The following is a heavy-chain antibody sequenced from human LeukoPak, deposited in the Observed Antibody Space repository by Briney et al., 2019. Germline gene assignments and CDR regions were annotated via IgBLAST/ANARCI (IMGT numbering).Heavy chain of an antibody. D-gene: IGHD4-17*01. V-gene: IGHV4-31*03. Sequence: PSETLSLTCTVSGGSISSGGYYWSWIRQHPGKGLEWIGYIYYSGSTYYNPSLKSRVTISVDTSKNQFSLKLSSVTAADTAVYYCAKDPYGDYVRYFDYWGQGTLVTVSS. J-gene: IGHJ4*02. CDR3: AKDPYGDYVRYFDY. CDR1: GGSISSGGYY. CDR2: IYYSGST.